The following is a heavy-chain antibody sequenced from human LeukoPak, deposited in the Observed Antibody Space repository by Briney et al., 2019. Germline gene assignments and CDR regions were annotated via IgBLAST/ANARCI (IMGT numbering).Heavy chain of an antibody. D-gene: IGHD1-1*01. CDR2: IYTSGST. CDR3: ARGPDAYARLFDY. Sequence: SETLSLTXTVSGGSISSYYWSWILQPAGKGLEWIVRIYTSGSTNYNPSLKSRVTTSADTSKSQFSLKLRSVTAADTAVYYCARGPDAYARLFDYWGERTLVTVSS. V-gene: IGHV4-4*07. J-gene: IGHJ4*02. CDR1: GGSISSYY.